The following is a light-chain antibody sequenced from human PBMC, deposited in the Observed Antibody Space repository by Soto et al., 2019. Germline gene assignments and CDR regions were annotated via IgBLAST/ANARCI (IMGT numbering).Light chain of an antibody. CDR1: SSNIGAGFD. CDR3: QSYDNSLSGVV. CDR2: DND. Sequence: QSVLTQPPSVSGGPGQRIIISCTGSSSNIGAGFDVHWYQHLPGTAPKLLVYDNDNRPSGLPARFSDSRSGTSASLAITSLQADDEADYYCQSYDNSLSGVVFGGGTKLTVL. J-gene: IGLJ2*01. V-gene: IGLV1-40*01.